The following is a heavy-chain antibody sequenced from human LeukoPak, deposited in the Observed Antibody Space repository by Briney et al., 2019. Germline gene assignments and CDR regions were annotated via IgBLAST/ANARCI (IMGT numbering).Heavy chain of an antibody. V-gene: IGHV3-30*02. J-gene: IGHJ4*02. CDR2: IRFDESRT. CDR1: GFTFSNYG. Sequence: GGSLRLSCAASGFTFSNYGMHWVRQAPGKGLEWVAFIRFDESRTFYGVSVKGRFIISRDNSENTLLLHMHSLRPEDTAVYYCAKALVLTVAGTYYVDHWGQGTLVTVSS. CDR3: AKALVLTVAGTYYVDH. D-gene: IGHD6-19*01.